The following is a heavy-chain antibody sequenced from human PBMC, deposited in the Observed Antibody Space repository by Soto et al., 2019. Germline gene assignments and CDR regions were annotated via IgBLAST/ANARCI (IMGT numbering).Heavy chain of an antibody. D-gene: IGHD6-13*01. V-gene: IGHV1-24*01. J-gene: IGHJ1*01. CDR3: ANGPRAAAGTEYLQH. Sequence: GASVKVSCKVSGYTLTELSMHWVRQAPGKGLEWMGGFDPEDGETIYAQKFQGRVTMTEDTSTDTAYMELSSLRSEDTAVYYCANGPRAAAGTEYLQHWGQGTLVTVSS. CDR1: GYTLTELS. CDR2: FDPEDGET.